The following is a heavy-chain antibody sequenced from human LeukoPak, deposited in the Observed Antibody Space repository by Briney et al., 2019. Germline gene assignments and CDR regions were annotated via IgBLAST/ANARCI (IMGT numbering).Heavy chain of an antibody. CDR2: INSDGSST. J-gene: IGHJ4*02. Sequence: PGGSLRLSCAASGFTFSSYWMHWVRHAPGKGLVWVSRINSDGSSTNYADSVKGRFTISRDNAKNTLYLQMNSLRAEDTAVYYCARDKEDAAMGTLDYWGQGTLVTVSS. CDR1: GFTFSSYW. V-gene: IGHV3-74*01. D-gene: IGHD5-18*01. CDR3: ARDKEDAAMGTLDY.